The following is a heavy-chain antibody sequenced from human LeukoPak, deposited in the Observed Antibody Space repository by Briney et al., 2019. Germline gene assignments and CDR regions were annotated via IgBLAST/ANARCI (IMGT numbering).Heavy chain of an antibody. CDR1: GFTFSSYA. D-gene: IGHD3-10*01. V-gene: IGHV3-30-3*01. CDR2: ISYDGSNK. CDR3: ARDRYYYGSGSCYRVYYYYGMDV. Sequence: GRSLRLSCAASGFTFSSYAMHWVRQAPGKGLEWVAVISYDGSNKYYADSVKGRFTISRDNSKNTLYLQMNSLRAEDTAVYYCARDRYYYGSGSCYRVYYYYGMDVWGQGTTVTVSS. J-gene: IGHJ6*02.